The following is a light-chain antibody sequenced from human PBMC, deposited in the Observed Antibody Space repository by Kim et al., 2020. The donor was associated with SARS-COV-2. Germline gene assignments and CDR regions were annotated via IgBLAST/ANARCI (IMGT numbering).Light chain of an antibody. CDR2: GAS. V-gene: IGKV3-15*01. CDR1: QSVSSN. J-gene: IGKJ4*01. CDR3: QHYNNWPLT. Sequence: EIVMTQSPATLSVSPGDRATLSCRASQSVSSNLAWYQQKPGLGPRLLIYGASTRATGIPARFSGSGSGTEFTLTISSLQSEDFAVYYCQHYNNWPLTFGGGTKVEIK.